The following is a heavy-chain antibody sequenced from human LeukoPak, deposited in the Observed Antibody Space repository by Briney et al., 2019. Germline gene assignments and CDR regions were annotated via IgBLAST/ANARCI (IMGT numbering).Heavy chain of an antibody. Sequence: SETLSLTCTVSGGSISSSSYYWGWIRQPPGKGLEWIGSIYYSGSTYYNPSLKSRVTISVDTSKNQFSLRLSSVTAADTAVYYCARHYGSGSYYYYYYGMDVWGQGTTVTVSS. D-gene: IGHD3-10*01. CDR1: GGSISSSSYY. V-gene: IGHV4-39*01. CDR2: IYYSGST. CDR3: ARHYGSGSYYYYYYGMDV. J-gene: IGHJ6*02.